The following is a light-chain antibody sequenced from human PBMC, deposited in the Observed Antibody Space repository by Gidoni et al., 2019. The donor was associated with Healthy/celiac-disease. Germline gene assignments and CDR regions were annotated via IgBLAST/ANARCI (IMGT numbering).Light chain of an antibody. CDR3: QQYDNLPLT. CDR1: QDISNY. CDR2: GAS. Sequence: DIQMTQSPSSLSASVGDRVTITCQASQDISNYLNWYQQKPGKAPKLLLYGASNLETGVPSRFSGSGSGTDFTFTISILQPEDIATYYCQQYDNLPLTFGGGTKVEIK. J-gene: IGKJ4*01. V-gene: IGKV1-33*01.